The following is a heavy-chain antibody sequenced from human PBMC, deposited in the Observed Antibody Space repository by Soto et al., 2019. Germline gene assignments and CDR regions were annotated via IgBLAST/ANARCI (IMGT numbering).Heavy chain of an antibody. CDR2: IYWDADK. CDR3: AHSTGANMWSFDY. D-gene: IGHD2-8*02. Sequence: TLSLTCTVSGGSISSGDYYWSWIRQLPGKDLEWLALIYWDADKRYSPSLKSRLTITKDTSKNQVVLTMTNMDPVDTATYYGAHSTGANMWSFDYWGQGTLVTVSS. V-gene: IGHV2-5*08. CDR1: GGSISSGDYY. J-gene: IGHJ4*02.